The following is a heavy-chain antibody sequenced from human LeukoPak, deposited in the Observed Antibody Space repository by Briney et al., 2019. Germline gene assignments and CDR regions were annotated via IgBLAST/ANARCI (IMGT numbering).Heavy chain of an antibody. Sequence: GGSLRLSCAASGFTFDDYAMHWVRQGPGKGLEWVSGITWNSGTIGYADSVKGRFTISGDNAKNSLYLQMNSLRAEDTALHYCAKDVTGTGAFDIWGQGTMVTVSS. CDR1: GFTFDDYA. D-gene: IGHD1-7*01. J-gene: IGHJ3*02. CDR3: AKDVTGTGAFDI. CDR2: ITWNSGTI. V-gene: IGHV3-9*01.